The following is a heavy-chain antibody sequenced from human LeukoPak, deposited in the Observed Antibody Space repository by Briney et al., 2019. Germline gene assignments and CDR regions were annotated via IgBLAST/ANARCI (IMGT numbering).Heavy chain of an antibody. Sequence: PSETLSLTCAVYGGSLSGYYWSWIRQPPGKGLEWIGEINHSGSTNYNPSLKSRVTISVDTSKNQFSLKLSSVTAADTAVYYCASTTVVKVAAFDIWGQGTMVTVSS. D-gene: IGHD4-23*01. CDR1: GGSLSGYY. J-gene: IGHJ3*02. V-gene: IGHV4-34*01. CDR2: INHSGST. CDR3: ASTTVVKVAAFDI.